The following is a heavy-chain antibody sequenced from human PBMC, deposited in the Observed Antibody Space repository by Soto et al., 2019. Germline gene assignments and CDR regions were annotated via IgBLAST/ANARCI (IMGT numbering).Heavy chain of an antibody. Sequence: SETLSLTCTVSGGSISSTSYYWGWIRQPPGKGLEWIGNIYYSGTTYYIPSLKSRVTMSVDTSKNQFSLKLSSVTAADTAVYYCTDMRAEWGPRPWGQGILFPVSS. CDR1: GGSISSTSYY. CDR2: IYYSGTT. CDR3: TDMRAEWGPRP. V-gene: IGHV4-39*01. D-gene: IGHD3-3*01. J-gene: IGHJ5*02.